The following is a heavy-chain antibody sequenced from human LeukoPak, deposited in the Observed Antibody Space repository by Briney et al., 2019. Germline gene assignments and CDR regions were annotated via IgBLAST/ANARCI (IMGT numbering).Heavy chain of an antibody. D-gene: IGHD3-3*01. CDR2: INPNSGGT. V-gene: IGHV1-2*02. Sequence: ASVKVSCKASGYTFTGYYMHWVRQAPGQGLEWMGWINPNSGGTNYAQKFQGRVTMTRDTSISTAYMELSRLTSDDTAVYYCARARHYDFWSGYEYNWFDPWGQGTLVTVSS. CDR1: GYTFTGYY. J-gene: IGHJ5*02. CDR3: ARARHYDFWSGYEYNWFDP.